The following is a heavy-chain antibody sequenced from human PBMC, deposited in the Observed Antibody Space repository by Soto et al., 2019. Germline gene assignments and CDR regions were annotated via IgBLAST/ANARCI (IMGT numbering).Heavy chain of an antibody. Sequence: EVHLLESGGGLVQAGGSLRLSCTASGFTFKNYALSWVRQAPGKGLEWISGISGVYDSAQRTFYADSVKGRFTTSRDNLKNSIYLQMSRLRVDDTDVYYCVKDYSVGGAPRFDYWGQGTLVTVSS. D-gene: IGHD1-26*01. V-gene: IGHV3-23*01. CDR1: GFTFKNYA. J-gene: IGHJ4*02. CDR3: VKDYSVGGAPRFDY. CDR2: ISGVYDSAQRT.